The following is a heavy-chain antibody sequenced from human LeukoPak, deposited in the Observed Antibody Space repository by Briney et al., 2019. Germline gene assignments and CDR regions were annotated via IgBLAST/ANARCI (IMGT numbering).Heavy chain of an antibody. J-gene: IGHJ4*02. D-gene: IGHD3-22*01. CDR3: ARRIQTGYDSSAYYFPLYYFDY. Sequence: ASVKVSCKASGYTFSSYGISWVRQAPGQGLEWMGWISTYNGNTNYAQKFQGRVTMTTDTTTNTAYMELRSLRSDDTAVYYCARRIQTGYDSSAYYFPLYYFDYWGQGTLVTVSS. CDR2: ISTYNGNT. V-gene: IGHV1-18*01. CDR1: GYTFSSYG.